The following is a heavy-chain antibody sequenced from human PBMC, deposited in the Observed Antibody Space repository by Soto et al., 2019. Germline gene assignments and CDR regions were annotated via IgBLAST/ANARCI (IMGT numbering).Heavy chain of an antibody. J-gene: IGHJ4*02. CDR2: INHSGST. CDR3: SIRYFDWLLYYFDY. CDR1: GGSFSGYY. D-gene: IGHD3-9*01. Sequence: SSETLSLTCAVYGGSFSGYYWSWIRQPPGKGLEWIGEINHSGSTNYNPSLKSRVTISVDTSKNQFSLKLSSVTAADTAVYYCSIRYFDWLLYYFDYWGQGTLVTVSS. V-gene: IGHV4-34*01.